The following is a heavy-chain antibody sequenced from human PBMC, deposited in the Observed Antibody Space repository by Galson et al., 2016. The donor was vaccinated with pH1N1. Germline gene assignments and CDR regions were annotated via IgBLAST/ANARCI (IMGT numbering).Heavy chain of an antibody. Sequence: SVKVSCKASGYTFSSYGINWVRQAPGQGLEWMGWISAYDGNTNYAQNLQGRVTMTTDTSTTTVYMEVRSLRYDDTAVYYCARDKGSLDYWGQGTLVTVSS. CDR1: GYTFSSYG. V-gene: IGHV1-18*01. CDR2: ISAYDGNT. J-gene: IGHJ4*02. CDR3: ARDKGSLDY. D-gene: IGHD6-13*01.